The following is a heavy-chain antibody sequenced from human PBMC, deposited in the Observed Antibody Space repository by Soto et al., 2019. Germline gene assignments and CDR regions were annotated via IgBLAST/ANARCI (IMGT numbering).Heavy chain of an antibody. CDR2: MYWNDDK. J-gene: IGHJ5*02. CDR3: AKSGSSGWYGWFDP. V-gene: IGHV2-5*01. Sequence: QITLKESGPTLVKPTQTLTLTCIFSGFSLRTSGVGVGWIRLPPGKALEWRGFMYWNDDKRYSPSLKSRLTITKDTYKDQVVLTKTNMDPVDTATYYCAKSGSSGWYGWFDPWGQGTLVTVSS. D-gene: IGHD6-19*01. CDR1: GFSLRTSGVG.